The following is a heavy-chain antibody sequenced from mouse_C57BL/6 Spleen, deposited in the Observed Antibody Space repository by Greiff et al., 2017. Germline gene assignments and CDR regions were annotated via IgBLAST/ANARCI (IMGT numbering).Heavy chain of an antibody. V-gene: IGHV14-1*01. CDR3: TRDYGSSYPVAY. D-gene: IGHD1-1*01. Sequence: EVQLQESGAELVRPGASVKLSCTASGFNIKDYYMHWVKQRPEQGLEWIGRIDPEDGDTEYAPKFQGKATMTTDTSSNPAYLQLSSLTSEDTAVYYGTRDYGSSYPVAYWGQGTLVTVSA. CDR1: GFNIKDYY. J-gene: IGHJ3*01. CDR2: IDPEDGDT.